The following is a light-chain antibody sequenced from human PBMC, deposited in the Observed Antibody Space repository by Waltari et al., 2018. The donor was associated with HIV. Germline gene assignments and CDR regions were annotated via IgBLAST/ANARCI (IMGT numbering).Light chain of an antibody. CDR3: QQYKTWPLT. Sequence: ETVMTQSPGTLSVSPGGRATLSCRASQNVFSDLAWYNQKPGQAPRLLLFGASKRATGVPARFSGSGSGTEFTLTITSLQSEDYGLYHCQQYKTWPLTFGQGTRVEIK. J-gene: IGKJ1*01. V-gene: IGKV3-15*01. CDR1: QNVFSD. CDR2: GAS.